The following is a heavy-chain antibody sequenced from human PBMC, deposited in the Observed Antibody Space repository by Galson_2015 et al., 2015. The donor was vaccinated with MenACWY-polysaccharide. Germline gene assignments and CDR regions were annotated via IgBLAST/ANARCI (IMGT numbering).Heavy chain of an antibody. CDR1: GFTFSSDW. Sequence: SLRLSCAASGFTFSSDWMHWVRHAPGKGLVWISRINSDGTSKTYAGSVKGRFTISRDNAKNTLYLQMNSLRAEDTAVYYCARDPLWDRTVGFDYWGQGTLVTVSS. CDR2: INSDGTSK. D-gene: IGHD3-16*01. V-gene: IGHV3-74*01. J-gene: IGHJ4*02. CDR3: ARDPLWDRTVGFDY.